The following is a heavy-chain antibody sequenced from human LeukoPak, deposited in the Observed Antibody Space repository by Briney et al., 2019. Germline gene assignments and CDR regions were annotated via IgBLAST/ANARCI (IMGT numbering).Heavy chain of an antibody. D-gene: IGHD5-24*01. Sequence: SETLSLTCTVSGGSINSSSYYWGWIRQPPGKGLEWIGSIFYSGSTYDSPSLKSRVTISVDTSKNQFSLKLNSVTAADTAVYYCARHRSKWLQSSFDYWGQGTLVTVSS. CDR2: IFYSGST. V-gene: IGHV4-39*01. CDR3: ARHRSKWLQSSFDY. CDR1: GGSINSSSYY. J-gene: IGHJ4*02.